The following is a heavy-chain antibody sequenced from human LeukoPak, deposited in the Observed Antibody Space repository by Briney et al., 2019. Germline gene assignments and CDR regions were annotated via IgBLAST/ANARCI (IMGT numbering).Heavy chain of an antibody. J-gene: IGHJ5*02. Sequence: ASVKVSCKVSGYTLTELSMHWVRQAPGKGLEWMGGFDPEDGETIHAQKFQGRVTMTEDTSTDTAYMELSSPRSEDTAVYYCATDPYYYDSSGYQNWFDPWGQGTLVTVSS. D-gene: IGHD3-22*01. V-gene: IGHV1-24*01. CDR1: GYTLTELS. CDR2: FDPEDGET. CDR3: ATDPYYYDSSGYQNWFDP.